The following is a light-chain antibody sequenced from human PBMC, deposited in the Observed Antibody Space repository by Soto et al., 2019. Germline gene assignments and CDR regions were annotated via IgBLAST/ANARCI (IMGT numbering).Light chain of an antibody. CDR2: DAS. CDR3: QQYNSPVT. J-gene: IGKJ1*01. CDR1: QSISSW. Sequence: DIQMTQSPSTLSASVGDRVTITCRASQSISSWLAWYQQKPGKAPKLLIYDASSLESGVPSRFSGSGSGTEVTLTISSLQPDDFATYYCQQYNSPVTFGQGPKVEIK. V-gene: IGKV1-5*01.